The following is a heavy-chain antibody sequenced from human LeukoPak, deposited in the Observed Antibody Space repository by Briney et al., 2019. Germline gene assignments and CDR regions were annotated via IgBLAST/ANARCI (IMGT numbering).Heavy chain of an antibody. V-gene: IGHV3-21*01. CDR2: IISSSSYI. D-gene: IGHD6-19*01. Sequence: GVSLRLSCAASGFTFSSFSMVWVRQAPGKGREGVSSIISSSSYIYYADSVKVRFTIARDNAKNSLYLQMHSLRAEDTAVYDCAKDQGYSSAWYSRDGFDMWGQGTMVTVSS. J-gene: IGHJ3*02. CDR3: AKDQGYSSAWYSRDGFDM. CDR1: GFTFSSFS.